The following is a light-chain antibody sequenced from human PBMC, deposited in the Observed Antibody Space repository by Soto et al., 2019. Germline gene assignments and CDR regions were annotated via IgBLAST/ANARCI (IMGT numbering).Light chain of an antibody. CDR2: GAS. CDR1: QSLSSTY. J-gene: IGKJ4*01. Sequence: EIVLTQSPGTLSLSPGERATLSCRASQSLSSTYLAWYQQKPGQAPRLLIYGASSRANGIPDRFISSGSATDLTLTISRLEPEDFSVYHCHQYGNSPPTFGGGTKMEI. V-gene: IGKV3-20*01. CDR3: HQYGNSPPT.